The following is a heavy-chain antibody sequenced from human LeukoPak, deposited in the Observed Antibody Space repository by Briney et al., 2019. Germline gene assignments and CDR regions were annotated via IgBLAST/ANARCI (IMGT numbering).Heavy chain of an antibody. V-gene: IGHV1-18*01. CDR2: VNIYSWNT. CDR3: VFGECSSTSCYPRRDH. J-gene: IGHJ4*02. CDR1: GYRFTTYG. Sequence: GASVKVSCKASGYRFTTYGISRVRQAPRQGLEWMGWVNIYSWNTDYTQNLQGRLTMATDTSTTTAYMELRSLISDDTAVYYGVFGECSSTSCYPRRDHWGQRSLVTASS. D-gene: IGHD2-2*01.